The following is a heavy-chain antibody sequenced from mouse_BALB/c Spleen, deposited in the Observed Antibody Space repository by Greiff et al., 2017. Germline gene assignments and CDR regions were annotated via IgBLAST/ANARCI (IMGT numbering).Heavy chain of an antibody. CDR1: GYTFTDYN. CDR3: ARGATVVPSMDY. V-gene: IGHV1S29*02. CDR2: IYPYNGGT. J-gene: IGHJ4*01. Sequence: EVKLVESGPELVKPGASVKISCKASGYTFTDYNMHWVKQSHGKSLEWIGYIYPYNGGTGYNQKFKSKATLTVDNSSSTAYMELRSLTSEDSAVYYCARGATVVPSMDYWGQGTSVTVSS. D-gene: IGHD1-1*01.